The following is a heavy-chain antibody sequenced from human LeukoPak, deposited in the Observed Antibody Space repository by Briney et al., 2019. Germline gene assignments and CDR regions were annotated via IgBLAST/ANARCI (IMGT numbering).Heavy chain of an antibody. Sequence: SETLSPTCTVSGGSISSYYWSWIRQPAGKGLEWIGRIYTSGSTNYNPSLKSRVTISVDKSKNQFSLKLSSVTAADTAVYYCASGYSNYAPFDPWGQGTLVTVSS. V-gene: IGHV4-4*07. CDR2: IYTSGST. CDR3: ASGYSNYAPFDP. J-gene: IGHJ5*02. D-gene: IGHD4-11*01. CDR1: GGSISSYY.